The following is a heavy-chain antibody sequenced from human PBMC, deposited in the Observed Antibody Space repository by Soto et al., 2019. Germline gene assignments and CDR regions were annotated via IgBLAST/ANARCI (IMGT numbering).Heavy chain of an antibody. CDR1: GYRFNSYW. J-gene: IGHJ4*01. Sequence: GGCLKNFCKGFGYRFNSYWIAWVRQMPGKRLEGMGIIYPGDSDTRYSPSFQGQVTISADKSISTAYLQWSSLKASDTAMYYCARRVGSASSAGYWGQGTLVTVSS. D-gene: IGHD1-26*01. CDR2: IYPGDSDT. V-gene: IGHV5-51*01. CDR3: ARRVGSASSAGY.